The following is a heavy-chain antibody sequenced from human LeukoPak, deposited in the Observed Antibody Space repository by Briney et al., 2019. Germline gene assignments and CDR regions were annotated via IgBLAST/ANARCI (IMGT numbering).Heavy chain of an antibody. D-gene: IGHD2/OR15-2a*01. CDR2: TYYRSKWYN. J-gene: IGHJ4*02. CDR3: ARVFSRAYDTSFDY. Sequence: SQTLSLTCAISGDSVSSNSAAWNWIRQSPSRGLEWLGRTYYRSKWYNGYAVSVKSRVTINPDTSKNQFSLQLNSVTPEDTAVYYCARVFSRAYDTSFDYWGQGTRVTVSS. CDR1: GDSVSSNSAA. V-gene: IGHV6-1*01.